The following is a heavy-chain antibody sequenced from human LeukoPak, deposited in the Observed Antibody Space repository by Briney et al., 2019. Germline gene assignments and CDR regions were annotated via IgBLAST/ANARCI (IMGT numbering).Heavy chain of an antibody. V-gene: IGHV1-46*01. J-gene: IGHJ6*03. CDR3: ARDLVNYYDSSGSGYYMDV. CDR2: INPSGGST. D-gene: IGHD3-22*01. Sequence: GASVKVSCKASGYTFTSYYMHWVRQAPGQGLEWTGIINPSGGSTSYAQKFQGRVTMTRDMYTSTVYMELSSLRSEDTAVYYCARDLVNYYDSSGSGYYMDVWGKGTTVTVSS. CDR1: GYTFTSYY.